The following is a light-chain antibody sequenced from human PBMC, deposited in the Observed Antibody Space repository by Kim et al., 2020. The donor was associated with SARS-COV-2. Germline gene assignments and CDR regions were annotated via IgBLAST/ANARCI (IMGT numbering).Light chain of an antibody. CDR2: AAS. CDR1: QSISNF. V-gene: IGKV1-39*01. Sequence: DIQMTQSPSSLSASVGDRVTITCRASQSISNFLNWYQHKPGKAPKLLIYAASSLQSGVPSRFSGRGSGTDFTLTISSLQPEDFATYYCPQSYNTPRFGQGTKVDIK. CDR3: PQSYNTPR. J-gene: IGKJ1*01.